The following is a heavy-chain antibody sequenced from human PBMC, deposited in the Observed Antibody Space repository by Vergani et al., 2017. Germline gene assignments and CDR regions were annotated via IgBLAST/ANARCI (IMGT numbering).Heavy chain of an antibody. J-gene: IGHJ1*01. V-gene: IGHV1-2*02. D-gene: IGHD3-10*01. CDR1: GYTFTGYY. CDR3: ARERHRVLWFGGTGNKAEYFQD. Sequence: QVQLVQSGAEVKKPGASVKVSCKASGYTFTGYYMHWVRQAPGQGLEWMGWINPNSGGTNYAQKFQGRVTMTRDTSISTAYMALSRLRSDDTAVYYGARERHRVLWFGGTGNKAEYFQDWGQGTLVTVSS. CDR2: INPNSGGT.